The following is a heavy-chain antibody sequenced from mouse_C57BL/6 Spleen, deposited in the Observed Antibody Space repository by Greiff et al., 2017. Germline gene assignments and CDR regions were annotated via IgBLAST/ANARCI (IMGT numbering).Heavy chain of an antibody. V-gene: IGHV1-74*01. CDR2: IHPSDSDT. J-gene: IGHJ4*01. Sequence: QVQLQQPGAELVKPGASVKVSCKASGYTFTSYWLHWVKQRPGQGLEWIGRIHPSDSDTNYNQKFKGKATLTVDKSSSPAYMQLSSLTSEDSAVXYCASYGYDEGYYAMDYWGQGTSVTVSS. D-gene: IGHD2-2*01. CDR3: ASYGYDEGYYAMDY. CDR1: GYTFTSYW.